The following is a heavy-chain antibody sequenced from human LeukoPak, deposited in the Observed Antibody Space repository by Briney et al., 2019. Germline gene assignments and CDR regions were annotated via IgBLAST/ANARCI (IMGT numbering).Heavy chain of an antibody. D-gene: IGHD3-9*01. J-gene: IGHJ4*02. Sequence: PGGSLRLSCAASGFTFASYAMGWVRQAPEKGLEWVSLITGSGGNTYSADSVKGRFTISRDTSNNTLFLQMNSLRAEDTAVYFCAKDHAIELRYFDWSLGASYYFDQWGQGTQVTVSS. CDR2: ITGSGGNT. CDR3: AKDHAIELRYFDWSLGASYYFDQ. V-gene: IGHV3-23*01. CDR1: GFTFASYA.